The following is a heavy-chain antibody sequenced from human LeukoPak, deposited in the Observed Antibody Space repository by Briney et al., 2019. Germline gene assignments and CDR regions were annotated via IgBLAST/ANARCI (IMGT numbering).Heavy chain of an antibody. V-gene: IGHV1-46*01. CDR2: ISPSGGST. CDR1: GYTFTSNY. Sequence: ASVKVSCKAFGYTFTSNYMHWVRQAPGQGPEWMGVISPSGGSTTYAQKFQGRVTMTRDTSISTAYMELSRLRSDDTAVYYCARDLKDRRPDYWGQGTLVTVSS. J-gene: IGHJ4*02. D-gene: IGHD2-15*01. CDR3: ARDLKDRRPDY.